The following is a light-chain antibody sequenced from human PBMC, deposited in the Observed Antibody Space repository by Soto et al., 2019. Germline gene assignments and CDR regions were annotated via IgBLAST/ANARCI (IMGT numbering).Light chain of an antibody. CDR2: DVS. CDR3: CSYGGNYYV. Sequence: QSVLTQPRSVSGSPGQAVTISCTGTSSDVGGYNYVSWYQQHPGKAPKVMIYDVSKRPSGVPDRFSGSKSGNTASLTISGLQAEDEADYYCCSYGGNYYVFGTGTKLTVL. CDR1: SSDVGGYNY. V-gene: IGLV2-11*01. J-gene: IGLJ1*01.